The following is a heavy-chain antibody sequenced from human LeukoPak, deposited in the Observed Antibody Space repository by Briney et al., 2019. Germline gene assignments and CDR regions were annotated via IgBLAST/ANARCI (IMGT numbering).Heavy chain of an antibody. Sequence: PGGSLRLSCAASGFTFSSYSMNWVRQAPGKGLEWVSSISSSSSYIYYADSVKGRFTISRDNAKNSLYLQMNSLRAEDTAVYYCARALIRVVPAREYYYYYGMDVWGQGTTVTVSS. CDR3: ARALIRVVPAREYYYYYGMDV. CDR1: GFTFSSYS. J-gene: IGHJ6*02. V-gene: IGHV3-21*01. D-gene: IGHD2-2*01. CDR2: ISSSSSYI.